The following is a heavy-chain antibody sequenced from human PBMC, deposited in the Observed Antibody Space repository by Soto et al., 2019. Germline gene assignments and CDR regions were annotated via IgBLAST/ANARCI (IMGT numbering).Heavy chain of an antibody. CDR3: AVGLSGSYYQNVMDV. D-gene: IGHD2-15*01. V-gene: IGHV1-69*06. CDR1: GGPFTSFD. CDR2: IIPIFERT. J-gene: IGHJ6*02. Sequence: VELVQSGSEVKNPGSSVKVSCKTSGGPFTSFDVNWVRQAPGQGLEWMGDIIPIFERTNYAQKFQGRVTITADMATTTAYMELGSLRSDDTAVYFCAVGLSGSYYQNVMDVWGLGTTVIVS.